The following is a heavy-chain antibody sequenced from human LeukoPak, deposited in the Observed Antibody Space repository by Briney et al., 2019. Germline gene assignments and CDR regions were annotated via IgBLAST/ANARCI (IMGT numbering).Heavy chain of an antibody. V-gene: IGHV3-33*01. CDR2: IWYDGSKK. CDR1: GFTFRSYG. J-gene: IGHJ4*02. Sequence: HPGGSQRLSCAASGFTFRSYGMHRLRRAPGKGLEWVTVIWYDGSKKYYADAVKARFTISRDNSKNTLYLQMNSLRAEDTAVYYCARLYSSGWYLDYWGQGTLVTVSS. D-gene: IGHD6-19*01. CDR3: ARLYSSGWYLDY.